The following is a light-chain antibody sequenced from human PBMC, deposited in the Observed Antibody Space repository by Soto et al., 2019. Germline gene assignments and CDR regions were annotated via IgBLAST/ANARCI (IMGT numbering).Light chain of an antibody. V-gene: IGLV2-14*01. J-gene: IGLJ1*01. CDR1: SSDVGGYDY. CDR2: DVS. CDR3: SSYTSSSLYV. Sequence: QSALTQPAFVSGSPGQSITISCTGTSSDVGGYDYVSWYQQHPGKAPKLMIYDVSNRPSGVSNRFSGSKSGNTASLTISGLQAEDEADYYCSSYTSSSLYVFGTGTKLTVL.